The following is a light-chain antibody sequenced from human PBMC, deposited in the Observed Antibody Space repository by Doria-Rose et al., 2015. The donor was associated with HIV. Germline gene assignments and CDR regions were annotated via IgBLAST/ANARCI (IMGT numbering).Light chain of an antibody. V-gene: IGKV2-28*01. Sequence: DIVMTQSPLSLPVTPGGPASISCRSSQSLLNSNGNTYLAWYLQKPGQSPQLLIYLGSNRASGVPDRFSGSGSGTDFTLKISRVEAEDAGVYYCMQALQTPFTFGGGTKVEIK. J-gene: IGKJ4*01. CDR1: QSLLNSNGNTY. CDR2: LGS. CDR3: MQALQTPFT.